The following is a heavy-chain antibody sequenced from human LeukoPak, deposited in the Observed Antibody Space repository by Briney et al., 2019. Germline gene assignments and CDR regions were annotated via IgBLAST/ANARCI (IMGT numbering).Heavy chain of an antibody. Sequence: QPGGSLRLSCAASGFTFSSYAMSWVRQAPGKGLEWVSAISGSGGSTYYADSVKGRFTISRDNSKNTLYLQMNSLRAEDTAVYYCAKLTTVTTLSALDYWGQGTLVTVSS. CDR2: ISGSGGST. CDR1: GFTFSSYA. CDR3: AKLTTVTTLSALDY. D-gene: IGHD4-17*01. V-gene: IGHV3-23*01. J-gene: IGHJ4*02.